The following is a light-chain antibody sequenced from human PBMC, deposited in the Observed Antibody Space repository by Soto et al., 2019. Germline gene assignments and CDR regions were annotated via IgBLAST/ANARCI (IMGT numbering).Light chain of an antibody. Sequence: IQLTQSPSSLSASVGDRVTITCRASQGVTSYLAWYQQKPGKAPKLLIYAASTLQSGVPSRFSGSGSVTDFTLTIISLQPEDFATYYCLQLNTYPFTCGPGTKLEIK. V-gene: IGKV1-9*01. J-gene: IGKJ3*01. CDR1: QGVTSY. CDR3: LQLNTYPFT. CDR2: AAS.